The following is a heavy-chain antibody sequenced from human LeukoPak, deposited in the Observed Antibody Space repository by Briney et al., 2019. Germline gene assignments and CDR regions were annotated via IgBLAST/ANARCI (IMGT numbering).Heavy chain of an antibody. Sequence: GGSLRLSCAASGFTFSSYSMNWARQAPGKGLEWVSYISSSSSTIYYADSVKGRFTISRDNAKNSLYLQMNSLRAEDTAVYYCARDKGYYYDSSGYQTFDYWGQGTLVTVSS. CDR3: ARDKGYYYDSSGYQTFDY. CDR2: ISSSSSTI. CDR1: GFTFSSYS. D-gene: IGHD3-22*01. J-gene: IGHJ4*02. V-gene: IGHV3-48*01.